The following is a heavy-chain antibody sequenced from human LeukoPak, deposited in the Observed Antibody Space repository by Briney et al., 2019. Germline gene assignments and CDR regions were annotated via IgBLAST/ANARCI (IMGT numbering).Heavy chain of an antibody. CDR2: ISGSGGST. V-gene: IGHV3-23*01. Sequence: GGSLRLSCAASGFTFSSYAMSWVRQAPGKGLEWVSAISGSGGSTYYADSVKGRFTISRDNSKNTLYLQMNSLRAEDAAVYYCAKDGRDGYNYPSHYFDYWGQGTLVTVSS. J-gene: IGHJ4*02. CDR1: GFTFSSYA. D-gene: IGHD5-24*01. CDR3: AKDGRDGYNYPSHYFDY.